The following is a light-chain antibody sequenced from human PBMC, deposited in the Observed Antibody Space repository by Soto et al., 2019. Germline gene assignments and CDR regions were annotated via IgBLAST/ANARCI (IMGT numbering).Light chain of an antibody. CDR1: ESISRN. V-gene: IGKV3-15*01. Sequence: EMVVTQSPATLSMSPGGRSTLSCRTSESISRNLAWYQQKLGQAPRLLIYGASTRATGVPDRFTGSGSGTDFILTITSLQSEDFGIYYCQQYYHWPRTFGQGTTGDIK. CDR3: QQYYHWPRT. J-gene: IGKJ1*01. CDR2: GAS.